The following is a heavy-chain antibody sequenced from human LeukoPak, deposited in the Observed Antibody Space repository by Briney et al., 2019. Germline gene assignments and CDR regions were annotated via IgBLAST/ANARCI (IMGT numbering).Heavy chain of an antibody. CDR2: ISDDGRNT. Sequence: GGSLRLSCAASGFTFSSDGMHWVRQAPGKGLEWVAVISDDGRNTYYADSEKGRFTISRDNSKNTLYLQMNSLRPEDTAVYYCSKDRSAGGKGVFDYWGQGTLVTVSS. J-gene: IGHJ4*02. D-gene: IGHD6-13*01. CDR1: GFTFSSDG. CDR3: SKDRSAGGKGVFDY. V-gene: IGHV3-30*18.